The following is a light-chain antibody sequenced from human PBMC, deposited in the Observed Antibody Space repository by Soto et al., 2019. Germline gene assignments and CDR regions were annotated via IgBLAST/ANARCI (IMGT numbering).Light chain of an antibody. CDR1: SSNIGGNT. CDR3: AAWDASLNGYV. CDR2: SYD. Sequence: QSVLTQPPSASGTPGQRVTISCSTSSSNIGGNTVNWYQQVPGTAPKLLIYSYDQRPSVVPDRFSGSKSGTSASLAISGLQSEDEADYYCAAWDASLNGYVFGTGTKLTVL. V-gene: IGLV1-44*01. J-gene: IGLJ1*01.